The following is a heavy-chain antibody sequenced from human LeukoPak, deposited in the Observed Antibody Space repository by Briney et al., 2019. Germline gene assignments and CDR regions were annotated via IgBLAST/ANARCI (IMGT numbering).Heavy chain of an antibody. Sequence: PGGSLRLSCAASGFTFINYAMTWVRQAPGKGLEWVSAISGGGGSTYYADSVKGRFTISRDNSKNTLYLQMNSLRAEDTAVYYCAKASDYDFWSGYYSDYWGQGTLVTVSS. CDR3: AKASDYDFWSGYYSDY. CDR2: ISGGGGST. V-gene: IGHV3-23*01. J-gene: IGHJ4*02. D-gene: IGHD3-3*01. CDR1: GFTFINYA.